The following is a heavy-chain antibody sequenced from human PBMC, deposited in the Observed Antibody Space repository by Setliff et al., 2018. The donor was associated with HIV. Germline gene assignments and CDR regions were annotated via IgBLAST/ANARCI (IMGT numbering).Heavy chain of an antibody. Sequence: SETLSLTCAVYGGSFSGSFSPYYWNWIRQPPGKGLEWIGEINHSGSTNNNPSLKSRVTMSVDTSKNQFSLILTSVTAADTAVYYCARSSRVNCGGDCYLFDYWGQGTPVTVSS. CDR1: GGSFSGSFSPYY. CDR2: INHSGST. D-gene: IGHD2-21*02. V-gene: IGHV4-34*01. CDR3: ARSSRVNCGGDCYLFDY. J-gene: IGHJ4*02.